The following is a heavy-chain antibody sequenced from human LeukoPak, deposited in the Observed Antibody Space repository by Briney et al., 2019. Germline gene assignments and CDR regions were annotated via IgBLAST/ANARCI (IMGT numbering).Heavy chain of an antibody. J-gene: IGHJ5*02. CDR1: GGSISSGDYY. CDR3: ARALRGVPSMTTVTTWFDP. D-gene: IGHD4-17*01. V-gene: IGHV4-30-4*01. Sequence: SQTLSLTCTVSGGSISSGDYYWSWIRQPPGKGLEWIGYIYYSGSTYYNPSLKSRVTISVDTSKNQFSLKLSSVTAADTAVYYCARALRGVPSMTTVTTWFDPWGQGTLVTVSS. CDR2: IYYSGST.